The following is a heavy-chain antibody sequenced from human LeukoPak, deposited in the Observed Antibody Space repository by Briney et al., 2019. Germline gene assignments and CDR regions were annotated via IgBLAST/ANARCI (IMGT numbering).Heavy chain of an antibody. J-gene: IGHJ4*02. CDR3: ARRRIDSGNHHFDY. CDR2: IYNSGSA. D-gene: IGHD1-26*01. V-gene: IGHV4-38-2*01. CDR1: GYSISSGYY. Sequence: SETLSLTCAVFGYSISSGYYWGWIRQPPGKGLEWIGNIYNSGSADYNPSLKSRVTISVDTSKNQFSLKLSSVTAADTAVYYCARRRIDSGNHHFDYWGQGTLVTVSS.